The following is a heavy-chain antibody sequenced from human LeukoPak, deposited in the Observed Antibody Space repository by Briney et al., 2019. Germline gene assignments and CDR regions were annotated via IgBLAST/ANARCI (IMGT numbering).Heavy chain of an antibody. CDR2: IRYDGSNK. J-gene: IGHJ4*02. V-gene: IGHV3-30*02. D-gene: IGHD6-25*01. Sequence: PGGSLRLSCAASGFTFSSYGMHWVRQAPGKGLEWVTFIRYDGSNKYYADSVKGRFTISRDNSKNTLYLQMNSLRAEDTAVYYCASEIAAPFDYWGQGTLVTVSS. CDR1: GFTFSSYG. CDR3: ASEIAAPFDY.